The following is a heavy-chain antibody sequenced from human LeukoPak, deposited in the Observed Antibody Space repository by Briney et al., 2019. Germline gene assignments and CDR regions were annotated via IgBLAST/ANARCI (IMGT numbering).Heavy chain of an antibody. J-gene: IGHJ4*02. CDR1: GFTFSSYN. CDR3: ARYSGTYRDY. CDR2: ITSSGSYI. D-gene: IGHD3-10*01. V-gene: IGHV3-21*01. Sequence: GGSLRLYCAASGFTFSSYNMNWVRQAPGKGLEWVSSITSSGSYIFYADSVKGRFTISRDNAKNSLYLQMNSLGAEDTAIYYCARYSGTYRDYWGQGTLVTVSS.